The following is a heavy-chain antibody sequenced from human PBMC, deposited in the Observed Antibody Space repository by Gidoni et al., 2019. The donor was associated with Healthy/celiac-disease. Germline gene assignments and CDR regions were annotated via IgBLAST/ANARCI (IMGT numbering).Heavy chain of an antibody. D-gene: IGHD5-12*01. V-gene: IGHV3-23*01. CDR3: AKDQTHSGYDSPDYYYYMDV. J-gene: IGHJ6*03. CDR1: GFTFSSYA. Sequence: EVPLLESGGGLVQPGGSLRLSCAASGFTFSSYAMSWVRQAQGKGLEWVSAISGSGGSTYYADSVTGRFTISRDNSKNTLYLQMNSLRAEYTAVYYCAKDQTHSGYDSPDYYYYMDVWGKGTTVTVSS. CDR2: ISGSGGST.